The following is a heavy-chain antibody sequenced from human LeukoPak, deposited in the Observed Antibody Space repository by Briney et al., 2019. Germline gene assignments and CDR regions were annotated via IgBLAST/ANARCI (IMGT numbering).Heavy chain of an antibody. CDR3: ARDLNVYPYYFDF. V-gene: IGHV1-2*02. J-gene: IGHJ4*02. CDR2: INLNSDGT. Sequence: SVKVSCKASRYTLTRYYIHLVRQAPAPAREGMGWINLNSDGTNYPQKFQGRVTMTSDRSISTAYMELSRLRSEDTAFYYCARDLNVYPYYFDFWGQGTLVTVSS. D-gene: IGHD3-10*02. CDR1: RYTLTRYY.